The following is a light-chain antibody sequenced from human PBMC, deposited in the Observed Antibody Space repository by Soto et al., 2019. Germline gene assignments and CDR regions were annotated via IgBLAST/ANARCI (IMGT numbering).Light chain of an antibody. J-gene: IGKJ1*01. Sequence: EIVMTQSPATLSGSTGERATLSCRASQSVSSNLAWYQQKPGQAPRLLIYGASTRATGIPARFSGSGSGTEFTLTISSLQSEDFAVYYCQQYNNWPQTFGQGTKVDIK. V-gene: IGKV3-15*01. CDR2: GAS. CDR1: QSVSSN. CDR3: QQYNNWPQT.